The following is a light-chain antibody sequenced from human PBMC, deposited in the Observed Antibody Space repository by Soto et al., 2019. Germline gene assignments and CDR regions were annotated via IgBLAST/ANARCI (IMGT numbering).Light chain of an antibody. CDR3: QQYSSSRT. V-gene: IGKV3-20*01. J-gene: IGKJ1*01. CDR1: HSVGST. CDR2: GGS. Sequence: EIVLTQSPATLSVSPGERATLSCRASHSVGSTLAWYQQKPGQAPRLLIYGGSSRATGIPVRFSGSGSETDFTLTITRLEPEDFAMYYCQQYSSSRTFGQGTKVDIK.